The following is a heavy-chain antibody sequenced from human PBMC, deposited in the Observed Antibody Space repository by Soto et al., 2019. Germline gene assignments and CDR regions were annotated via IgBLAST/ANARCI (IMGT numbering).Heavy chain of an antibody. CDR2: ISYDGNNK. V-gene: IGHV3-30*18. Sequence: GGSLRLSCAASGFTFSSYGMHWVRQAPGKGLEWVAVISYDGNNKYYADSVKGRFTISRDNSKNTLYLQMNSLRAEDTAVYYCAKVSEDLAYCSSPSCPDYFDYWGQGSLVTVSS. CDR1: GFTFSSYG. D-gene: IGHD2-2*01. CDR3: AKVSEDLAYCSSPSCPDYFDY. J-gene: IGHJ4*02.